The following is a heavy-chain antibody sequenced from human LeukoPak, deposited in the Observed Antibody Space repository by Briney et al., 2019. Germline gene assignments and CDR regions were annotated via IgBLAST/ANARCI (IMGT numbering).Heavy chain of an antibody. CDR3: ARFTHYDSSGYYYYYMDV. D-gene: IGHD3-22*01. CDR2: ISSSGSTI. V-gene: IGHV3-11*01. Sequence: GGSLRLSCAASGFTFSDYYMSWIRQAPGKGLGWVSYISSSGSTIYYADSVKGRFTISRDNAKNSLYLQMNSLRAEDTAVYYCARFTHYDSSGYYYYYMDVWGKGTTVTISS. CDR1: GFTFSDYY. J-gene: IGHJ6*03.